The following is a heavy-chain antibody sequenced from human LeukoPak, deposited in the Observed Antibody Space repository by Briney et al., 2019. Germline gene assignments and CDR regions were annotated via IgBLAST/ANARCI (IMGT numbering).Heavy chain of an antibody. D-gene: IGHD3-10*01. CDR3: ARRKRVRGVIIGGDYYMDV. J-gene: IGHJ6*03. CDR1: GFTFNTYS. Sequence: GGSLRLSCAASGFTFNTYSMNWVRQAPGKGLEWVSFIFSSSTYIYYTDSVKGRFTISRDNARNSLYLQMDNLRAADTAVYYCARRKRVRGVIIGGDYYMDVWGKGTTVTISS. V-gene: IGHV3-21*01. CDR2: IFSSSTYI.